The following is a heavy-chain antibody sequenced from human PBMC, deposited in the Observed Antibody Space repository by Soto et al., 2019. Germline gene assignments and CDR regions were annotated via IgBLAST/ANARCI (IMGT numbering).Heavy chain of an antibody. J-gene: IGHJ4*02. Sequence: GESLKISCKGSGYSFAGYWITWVRQKPGKGLEWMGSIDPSDSHTYNNPSFDGRVTVSVTKSINTAFLQWSSLKASDTAIYYCVRQLGNSAMLIIDSWGQGTPVTVS. CDR1: GYSFAGYW. D-gene: IGHD3-16*01. CDR2: IDPSDSHT. V-gene: IGHV5-10-1*04. CDR3: VRQLGNSAMLIIDS.